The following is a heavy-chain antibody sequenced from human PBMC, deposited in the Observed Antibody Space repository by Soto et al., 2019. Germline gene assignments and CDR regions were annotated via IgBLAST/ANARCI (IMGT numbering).Heavy chain of an antibody. CDR2: ISPRDSDT. J-gene: IGHJ4*02. Sequence: PGESLKVSCKGSGYILTTYWIAGVRQVPGKGLEWMGIISPRDSDTRYSPSFQGQTTISVDKSLSTAYRQWSSLEASDTAMYYCARSYYDSSGYYCDMAHWGQGTQVTVSS. CDR1: GYILTTYW. V-gene: IGHV5-51*03. D-gene: IGHD3-22*01. CDR3: ARSYYDSSGYYCDMAH.